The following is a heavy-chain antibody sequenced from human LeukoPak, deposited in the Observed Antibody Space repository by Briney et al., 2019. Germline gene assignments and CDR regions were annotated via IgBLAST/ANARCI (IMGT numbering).Heavy chain of an antibody. D-gene: IGHD2-2*01. CDR1: GGSINTYY. CDR3: ARRGRSSTDPFEY. J-gene: IGHJ4*02. Sequence: SETLSLTCTVSGGSINTYYWYWIRQPPGKGLEWIGYIYYSGTTKYSTSLKSRVTLSLDTPKNQIILRLTSVTAADTAVYYCARRGRSSTDPFEYWGQGTLVTVSS. CDR2: IYYSGTT. V-gene: IGHV4-59*08.